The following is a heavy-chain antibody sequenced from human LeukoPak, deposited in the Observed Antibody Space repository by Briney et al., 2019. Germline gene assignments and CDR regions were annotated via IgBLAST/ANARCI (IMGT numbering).Heavy chain of an antibody. J-gene: IGHJ6*02. Sequence: GGSLRLSCAASGCTFSTYAMHWVRQAPGKGLEWVAVISYDGSNKYYADSVKGRFTISRDNSKNTLYLQMNSLRAEDTAVYYCARDRASGWYPRFFGGNRGGMDVWGQGTTVTVSS. V-gene: IGHV3-30-3*01. D-gene: IGHD6-19*01. CDR2: ISYDGSNK. CDR3: ARDRASGWYPRFFGGNRGGMDV. CDR1: GCTFSTYA.